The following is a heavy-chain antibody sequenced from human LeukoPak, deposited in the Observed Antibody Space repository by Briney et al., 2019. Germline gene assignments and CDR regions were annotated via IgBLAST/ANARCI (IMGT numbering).Heavy chain of an antibody. Sequence: PGGSLRLSCAASGFTFSSYWMHWVRQAPGKGLVWVSHINRDGSITNYADSVKGRFTISRDNARNSLYLQMNSLRAEDTAMYYCAAHRDDFLTGYFDYWGQGTLVTVSS. D-gene: IGHD3-9*01. J-gene: IGHJ4*02. CDR1: GFTFSSYW. CDR3: AAHRDDFLTGYFDY. V-gene: IGHV3-74*01. CDR2: INRDGSIT.